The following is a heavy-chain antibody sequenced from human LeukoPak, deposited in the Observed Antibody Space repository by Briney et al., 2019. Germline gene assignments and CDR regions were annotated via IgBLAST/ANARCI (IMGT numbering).Heavy chain of an antibody. CDR3: ATSYSYGPFDY. Sequence: GGSLRLSCAASGFTVSSNYMSWVRQAPGKGLEWVSVIYSGGTTFYADSVKGRFTISRDNFKNTLYLQMNSLRAEDTAVYYCATSYSYGPFDYWGQGTLVTVSS. V-gene: IGHV3-53*01. D-gene: IGHD5-18*01. CDR1: GFTVSSNY. CDR2: IYSGGTT. J-gene: IGHJ4*02.